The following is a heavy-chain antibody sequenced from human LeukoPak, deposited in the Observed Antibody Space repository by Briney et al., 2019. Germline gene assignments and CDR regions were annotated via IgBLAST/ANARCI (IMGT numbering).Heavy chain of an antibody. V-gene: IGHV4-30-2*01. CDR2: IYHSGST. J-gene: IGHJ4*02. CDR3: ARGGRYCSGGSCSYYFDY. Sequence: SETLSLTCAVSGGSISSGGYSWSWIRQPSGKGLEWIGYIYHSGSTYYNPSLKSRVTISVDRSKNQFSLKLSSVTAADTAVYYCARGGRYCSGGSCSYYFDYWGQGTLVTVSS. CDR1: GGSISSGGYS. D-gene: IGHD2-15*01.